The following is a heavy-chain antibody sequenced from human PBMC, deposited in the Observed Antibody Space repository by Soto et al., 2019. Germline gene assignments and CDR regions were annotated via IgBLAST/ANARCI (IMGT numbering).Heavy chain of an antibody. J-gene: IGHJ4*02. V-gene: IGHV5-51*01. CDR3: SRGGVSTCTFDY. CDR1: GYNFAGYW. Sequence: GESLKISCKGSGYNFAGYWIAWVRQMPGKGLALMGIIYPSDSDTRYRPSFQGQVTISADKSISSAYLQWSSLRASDTAMYSFSRGGVSTCTFDYWGEGTQVTVSS. CDR2: IYPSDSDT.